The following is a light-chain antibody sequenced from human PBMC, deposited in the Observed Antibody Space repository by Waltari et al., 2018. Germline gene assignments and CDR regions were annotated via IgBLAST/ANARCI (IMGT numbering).Light chain of an antibody. V-gene: IGKV3-20*01. CDR1: QSVSSSY. Sequence: EIVLTQSPGTLSLSPGDIATLSCRASQSVSSSYLAWYQQKPGQAPRLLIYGASRWATGIPDRFSGSGSGTDFTLTISRLEPEDFAVYYCQQYGSSPLTFGGGTKVEIK. CDR2: GAS. J-gene: IGKJ4*01. CDR3: QQYGSSPLT.